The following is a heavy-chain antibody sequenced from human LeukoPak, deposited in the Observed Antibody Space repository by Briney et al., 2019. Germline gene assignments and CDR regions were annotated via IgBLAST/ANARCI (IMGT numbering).Heavy chain of an antibody. CDR1: GGSISGYY. V-gene: IGHV4-59*01. J-gene: IGHJ3*02. Sequence: TSETLSLTCTVSGGSISGYYWSWIRQPPGKGLEWVGYIHYSGSTNYNPSLKSRVTISVVTSKNQFSLELSSVTAADTAVYYCARPTTLDIWGQGTMVTVSS. CDR3: ARPTTLDI. CDR2: IHYSGST. D-gene: IGHD1-1*01.